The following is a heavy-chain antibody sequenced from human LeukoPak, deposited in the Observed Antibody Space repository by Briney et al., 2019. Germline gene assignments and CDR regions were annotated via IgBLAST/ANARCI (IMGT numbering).Heavy chain of an antibody. J-gene: IGHJ4*02. V-gene: IGHV4-34*01. CDR1: GGSFSGYY. CDR2: INHSGST. CDR3: ARRGTLPFDY. Sequence: SETLSLTCAVYGGSFSGYYWSWIRQPPGKGLEWIGEINHSGSTNYNPSLKSRVTISVDTSKNQFSLKLGSVTAADTAVYYCARRGTLPFDYWGQGTLVTVSS. D-gene: IGHD1-26*01.